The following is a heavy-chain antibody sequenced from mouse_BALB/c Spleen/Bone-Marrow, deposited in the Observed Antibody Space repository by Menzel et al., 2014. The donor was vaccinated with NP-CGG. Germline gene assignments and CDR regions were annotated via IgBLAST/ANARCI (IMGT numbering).Heavy chain of an antibody. CDR3: ARFGYYGSPYAMDY. J-gene: IGHJ4*01. CDR2: ISPDNDGT. CDR1: GYTFTSYV. Sequence: VQLQQSGPEVVKPGASVKMSCKASGYTFTSYVLHWVKQKPGQGLEWIGYISPDNDGTKYNEKFKGKATLTSDKSSRTAYMELSSLTSEDSAVYYCARFGYYGSPYAMDYWGQGTSVTVSS. D-gene: IGHD1-1*01. V-gene: IGHV1-14*01.